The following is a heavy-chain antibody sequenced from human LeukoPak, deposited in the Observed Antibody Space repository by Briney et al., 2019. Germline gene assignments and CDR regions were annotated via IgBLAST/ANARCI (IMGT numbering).Heavy chain of an antibody. D-gene: IGHD3-22*01. V-gene: IGHV3-21*01. J-gene: IGHJ4*02. Sequence: GGSLRLSCAASGFTFGLYSMTWVRQAPGKGLEWVSLIDSNSNFMNYADSVKGRFTISRDNAKKSLYLQMNSLRAEDTAVYYCARGAMIVVVIYPFDYWGQGTLVTVSS. CDR3: ARGAMIVVVIYPFDY. CDR1: GFTFGLYS. CDR2: IDSNSNFM.